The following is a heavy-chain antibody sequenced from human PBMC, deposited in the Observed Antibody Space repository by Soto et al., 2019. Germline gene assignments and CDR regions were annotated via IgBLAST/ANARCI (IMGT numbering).Heavy chain of an antibody. CDR2: IKQDGSEK. Sequence: EVQLVESGGGLVQPGGSLRLSCAASGFTFSSYWMSWVRQAPGKGLEWVANIKQDGSEKYYVDSVKGRITISRDNAENSLFLQMSRLKAEETAVYYRARESVGSATNGWGQGTLVTVSS. CDR1: GFTFSSYW. D-gene: IGHD6-25*01. V-gene: IGHV3-7*01. J-gene: IGHJ4*02. CDR3: ARESVGSATNG.